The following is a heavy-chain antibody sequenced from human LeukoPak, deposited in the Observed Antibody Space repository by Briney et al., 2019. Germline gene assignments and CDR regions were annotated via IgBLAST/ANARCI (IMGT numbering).Heavy chain of an antibody. CDR1: GFTFSSYA. V-gene: IGHV3-23*01. CDR3: AKVGGVRYFDWLFKYYFDY. Sequence: GGSLRLSYAASGFTFSSYAMSWVRQAPGKGLEWVSAISGSGGSTYYADSVKGRFTISRDNSKNTLYLQMNSLRAEDTAVYYCAKVGGVRYFDWLFKYYFDYWGQGTLVTVSS. CDR2: ISGSGGST. D-gene: IGHD3-9*01. J-gene: IGHJ4*02.